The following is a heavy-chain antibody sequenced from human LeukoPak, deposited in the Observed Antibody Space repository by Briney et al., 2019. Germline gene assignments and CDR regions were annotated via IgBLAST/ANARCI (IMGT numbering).Heavy chain of an antibody. CDR1: GFTFTNYH. CDR3: ARVRRYCSSTSCYPDAFDI. Sequence: ASVKVSCKASGFTFTNYHMHWVRQAPGQGLEWMGIINPSGGSTSYAQKFQGRVTMTRDTSTSTVYMELSSLRSEDTAVYYCARVRRYCSSTSCYPDAFDIWGQGTMVTVSS. V-gene: IGHV1-46*01. D-gene: IGHD2-2*01. CDR2: INPSGGST. J-gene: IGHJ3*02.